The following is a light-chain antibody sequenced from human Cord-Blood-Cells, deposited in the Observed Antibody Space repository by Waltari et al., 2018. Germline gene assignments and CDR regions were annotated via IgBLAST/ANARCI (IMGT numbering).Light chain of an antibody. Sequence: IVMTQSPDPLAVSLGARATINSKSSQSVLYSSNNKNYLAWYQQKPGQPPKLLIYCASTRESGVPDRFSGSGSGTDFTLTISSLQAEDVAVYYCQQYYSTPPTFGGGTKVEIK. V-gene: IGKV4-1*01. CDR1: QSVLYSSNNKNY. CDR3: QQYYSTPPT. J-gene: IGKJ4*01. CDR2: CAS.